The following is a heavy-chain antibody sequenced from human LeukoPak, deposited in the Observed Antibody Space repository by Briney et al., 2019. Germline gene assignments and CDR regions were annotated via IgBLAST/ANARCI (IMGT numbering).Heavy chain of an antibody. D-gene: IGHD7-27*01. CDR2: ISPSGGST. CDR1: GYTFTSYY. Sequence: GASVKVSCKASGYTFTSYYMHWVRQAPGQGLEWMGIISPSGGSTSYAQKFQGRVTMTRDTSTSTVYMELSSLRSEDTAVYYCARDGDFHESSDAFDIWGQGTMVTVSS. CDR3: ARDGDFHESSDAFDI. V-gene: IGHV1-46*01. J-gene: IGHJ3*02.